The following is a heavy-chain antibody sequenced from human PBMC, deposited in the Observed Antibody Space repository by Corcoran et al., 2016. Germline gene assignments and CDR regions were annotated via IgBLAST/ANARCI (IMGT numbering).Heavy chain of an antibody. V-gene: IGHV3-7*03. CDR1: GFSFSSSW. Sequence: EVQLVESEGGLVQPGGSLRLSCAASGFSFSSSWMDWVRQIPGKGLEWVANIRYDGIETYFVDSVKGRFTISRDNAQNSLYLQMNSLKDEDTAIYDCSESLNSWGQGTLVTVSS. CDR3: SESLNS. J-gene: IGHJ4*02. CDR2: IRYDGIET.